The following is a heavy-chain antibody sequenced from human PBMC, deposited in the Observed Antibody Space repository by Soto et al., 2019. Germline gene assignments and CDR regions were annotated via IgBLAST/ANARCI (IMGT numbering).Heavy chain of an antibody. CDR2: IYSGGST. V-gene: IGHV3-53*01. CDR3: ARAIAELELDY. CDR1: GFTVSSNY. Sequence: HPGGSLRLSCAASGFTVSSNYMSWVRQAPGKGLEWVSVIYSGGSTYYADSVKGRFTISRDNSKNTLYLQMNSLRAEDTAVYYCARAIAELELDYWGQGTLVTVSS. D-gene: IGHD1-7*01. J-gene: IGHJ4*02.